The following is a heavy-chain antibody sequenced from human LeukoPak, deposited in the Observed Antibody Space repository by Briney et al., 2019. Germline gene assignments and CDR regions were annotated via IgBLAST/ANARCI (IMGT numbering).Heavy chain of an antibody. V-gene: IGHV3-23*01. CDR3: AKGSYYDSSGSFYFDH. D-gene: IGHD3-22*01. CDR2: ISGSGDNT. Sequence: GGSLRLSCAASGFTFSSYAMSWVRQAPGKGLEWVSGISGSGDNTYYADSVKGRFTISRDNSKNTLYVQVNSLGTEDTAAYYCAKGSYYDSSGSFYFDHWGQGTLVTVSS. CDR1: GFTFSSYA. J-gene: IGHJ4*02.